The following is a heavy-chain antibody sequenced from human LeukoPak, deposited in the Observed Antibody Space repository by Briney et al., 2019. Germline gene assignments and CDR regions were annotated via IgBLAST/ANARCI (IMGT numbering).Heavy chain of an antibody. CDR2: ISYGGSNK. CDR1: GFTFSSYG. Sequence: PGRSLRLSCAASGFTFSSYGMHWVRQAPGKGLEWVAVISYGGSNKYYADSVKGRFTISRDNSKNTLYLQMNSLRAEDTAVYYCAKDQRQWAAVGDYWGQGTLVTVSS. D-gene: IGHD6-19*01. V-gene: IGHV3-30*18. CDR3: AKDQRQWAAVGDY. J-gene: IGHJ4*02.